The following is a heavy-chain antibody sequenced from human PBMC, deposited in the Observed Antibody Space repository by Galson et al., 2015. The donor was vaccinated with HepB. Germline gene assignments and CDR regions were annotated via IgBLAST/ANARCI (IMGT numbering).Heavy chain of an antibody. CDR1: GGSISGYY. Sequence: ETLSLTCTVSGGSISGYYWGWIRQPPGKGLEWLGCIFHSGNSYYTPSLKSRLAISVDTSNNQFSLNLSSVTAADTAMYYCARWSLKGGFDFWGQGALVTVAS. V-gene: IGHV4-4*08. CDR3: ARWSLKGGFDF. D-gene: IGHD3-16*01. CDR2: IFHSGNS. J-gene: IGHJ5*01.